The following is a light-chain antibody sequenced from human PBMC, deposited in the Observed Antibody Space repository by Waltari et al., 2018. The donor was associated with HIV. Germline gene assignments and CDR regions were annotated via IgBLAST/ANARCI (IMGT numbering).Light chain of an antibody. CDR1: QTVSTK. Sequence: VMTQSPATLSVSPGERVTLSCRASQTVSTKLAWYQQKPGQAPRLLIYGASTRAPGLPARFSGSGSGTEFTLTISNLQYEDSAVYYCQQYNNWPPNTFGQGTKLEIK. CDR3: QQYNNWPPNT. J-gene: IGKJ2*01. V-gene: IGKV3-15*01. CDR2: GAS.